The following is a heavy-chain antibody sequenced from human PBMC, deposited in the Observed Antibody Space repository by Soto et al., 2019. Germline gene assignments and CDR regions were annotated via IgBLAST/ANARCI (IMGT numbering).Heavy chain of an antibody. J-gene: IGHJ4*02. Sequence: QVQLVQSGAEVKKPAASVKVSCRASGYSFAGYQMYWVRQAPGQGLEWMGWISPNSGDTNYAQKFQGRVTVTSDTSIRTVYMELSRLRSDDTAVYYCALPISVTDTFDYWGQGTLVTVSS. CDR3: ALPISVTDTFDY. V-gene: IGHV1-2*02. CDR2: ISPNSGDT. CDR1: GYSFAGYQ. D-gene: IGHD6-19*01.